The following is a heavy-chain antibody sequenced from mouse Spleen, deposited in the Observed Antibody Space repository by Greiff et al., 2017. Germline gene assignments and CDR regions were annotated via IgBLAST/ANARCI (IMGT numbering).Heavy chain of an antibody. D-gene: IGHD2-12*01. J-gene: IGHJ3*01. CDR1: GFTFSSYT. V-gene: IGHV5-9*04. CDR2: ISSGGGNT. CDR3: AREGYSYYSYDGFAY. Sequence: EVQLVESGGGLVKPGGSLKLSCAASGFTFSSYTMSWVRQTPAKRLEWVATISSGGGNTYYPDSVKGRFTISRDNARNTLYLQMSSLRSEDTAMYYCAREGYSYYSYDGFAYWGQGTLVTVSA.